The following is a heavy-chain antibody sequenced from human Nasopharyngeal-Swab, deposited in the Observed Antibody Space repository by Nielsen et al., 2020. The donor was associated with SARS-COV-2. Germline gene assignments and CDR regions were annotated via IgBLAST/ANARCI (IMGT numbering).Heavy chain of an antibody. Sequence: GESLKISCAASGFTISSKYMNWVRQAPGKGLEWVSAISSRGDYIYYAPSVKGRFTISRDDAKKSLYLQMNSLRAEDTAVYYCARDTPAMFAYWGQGTLVTVSS. J-gene: IGHJ4*02. CDR2: ISSRGDYI. CDR3: ARDTPAMFAY. V-gene: IGHV3-21*01. CDR1: GFTISSKY.